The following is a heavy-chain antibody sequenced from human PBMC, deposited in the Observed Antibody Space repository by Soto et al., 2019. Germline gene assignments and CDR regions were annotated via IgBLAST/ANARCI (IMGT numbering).Heavy chain of an antibody. CDR1: GFTFSNAW. J-gene: IGHJ4*02. V-gene: IGHV3-15*01. CDR3: TTVVSEMVVVTAIH. CDR2: IKSKTDGGTT. D-gene: IGHD2-21*02. Sequence: GGSLRLSCAASGFTFSNAWMSWVRQAPGKGLEWVGRIKSKTDGGTTDYAAPVKGRFTISRDDSKNTLYLQMNSLKTEDTAVYYCTTVVSEMVVVTAIHWGQGTLVTVSS.